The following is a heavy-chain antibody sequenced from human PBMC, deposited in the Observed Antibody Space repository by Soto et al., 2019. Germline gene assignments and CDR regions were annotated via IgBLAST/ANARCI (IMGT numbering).Heavy chain of an antibody. Sequence: EVQLVESGGGLVQPGGSLRLSCAASGFTFSDHYMDWVRQAPGKGLEWVGRTRNKANSYTTEYAASVKGRFTISRDDSKNSLYLQMNSLKTEDTAVYYCARYIAAAVHDYWGQGTLVTVSS. CDR2: TRNKANSYTT. CDR3: ARYIAAAVHDY. D-gene: IGHD6-13*01. V-gene: IGHV3-72*01. CDR1: GFTFSDHY. J-gene: IGHJ4*02.